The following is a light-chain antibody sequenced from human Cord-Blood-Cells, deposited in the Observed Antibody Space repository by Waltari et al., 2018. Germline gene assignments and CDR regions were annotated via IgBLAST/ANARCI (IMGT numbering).Light chain of an antibody. CDR3: QQSDSTPPIT. Sequence: DIQMTQSPSYLSASVGHRVTIPCRASQSISSYLNWYQQKPGKAPKLLIYAASSLQSGGPSRFSGSGSGTDFTLTISSLQPEDFATYYCQQSDSTPPITFGQGTRLEIK. CDR2: AAS. J-gene: IGKJ5*01. V-gene: IGKV1-39*01. CDR1: QSISSY.